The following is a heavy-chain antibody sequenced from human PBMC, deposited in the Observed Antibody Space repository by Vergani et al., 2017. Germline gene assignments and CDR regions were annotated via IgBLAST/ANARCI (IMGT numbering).Heavy chain of an antibody. V-gene: IGHV3-23*01. Sequence: QLLESGGGLIQPGGSLRLSCAASGFTFNSYAMTWVRPAPGKGLEWVSGINNNGGSKYYADSVKGRFTISRDNSKNTLYLQMTDLRAEDTATYYCAKVCGXTSCPYGGGAFDVWGHGTMVTVSS. D-gene: IGHD2-2*01. CDR2: INNNGGSK. CDR1: GFTFNSYA. J-gene: IGHJ3*01. CDR3: AKVCGXTSCPYGGGAFDV.